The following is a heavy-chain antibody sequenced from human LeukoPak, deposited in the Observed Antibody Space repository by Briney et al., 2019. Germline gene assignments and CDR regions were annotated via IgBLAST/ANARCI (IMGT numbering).Heavy chain of an antibody. V-gene: IGHV3-23*01. CDR1: GFTFSSYA. Sequence: GGSLRLSCVASGFTFSSYAMTWVRQVPGKGLEWVSHISGSGERTYYADSMKGRFTSSRDNSKNTLYLQMNSLRAEDTAVYYCAKVQYDYGDPVGWFDPWGQGTLVTVSS. CDR3: AKVQYDYGDPVGWFDP. D-gene: IGHD4-17*01. CDR2: ISGSGERT. J-gene: IGHJ5*02.